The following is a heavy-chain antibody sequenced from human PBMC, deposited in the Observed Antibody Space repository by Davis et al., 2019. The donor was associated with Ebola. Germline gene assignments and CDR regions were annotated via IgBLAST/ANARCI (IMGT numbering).Heavy chain of an antibody. CDR1: GFTFSDYY. V-gene: IGHV3-11*01. D-gene: IGHD6-6*01. CDR2: ISSSGSTI. Sequence: GESLKISCAASGFTFSDYYMSWIRQAPGKGLEWVSYISSSGSTIYYADSVKGRFTISRDNAKKSLYLQMNSLRADDTAVYYCARQLVHSYYYYYGMDVWGQGTTVTVSS. CDR3: ARQLVHSYYYYYGMDV. J-gene: IGHJ6*02.